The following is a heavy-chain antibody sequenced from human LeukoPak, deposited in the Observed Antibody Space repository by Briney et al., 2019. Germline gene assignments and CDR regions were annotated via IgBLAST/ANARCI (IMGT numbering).Heavy chain of an antibody. CDR2: VSYDGSNK. CDR1: GFTFSSYG. CDR3: AKGAY. J-gene: IGHJ4*02. V-gene: IGHV3-30*18. Sequence: GGSLRLSCAASGFTFSSYGMHWVRQAPGKGLEWVAVVSYDGSNKYYADSVKGRFTISRDNSKNTLYLQMNSLRAEDTAVYYCAKGAYWGQGTLVTVSS.